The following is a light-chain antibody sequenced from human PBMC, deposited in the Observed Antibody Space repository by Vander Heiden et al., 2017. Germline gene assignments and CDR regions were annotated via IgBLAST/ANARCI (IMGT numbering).Light chain of an antibody. Sequence: DIKMTQSPSTLSASVGERVTITCRAIQSISSWLAWYQQKPGKAPKLLIYKASSLESGVPSRFSGSGSGTEFTLTISSLQPDDFATYYCQQYNSYPLTFGGGTKVEIK. J-gene: IGKJ4*01. CDR2: KAS. CDR1: QSISSW. V-gene: IGKV1-5*03. CDR3: QQYNSYPLT.